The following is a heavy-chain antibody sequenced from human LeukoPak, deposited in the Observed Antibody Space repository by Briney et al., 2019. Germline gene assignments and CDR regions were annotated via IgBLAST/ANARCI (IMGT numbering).Heavy chain of an antibody. Sequence: GGSLRLSCTAAGFTVSSNYMTWVRQAPGKGLEWVSVLYSGGSTYYADSVKGRFTISRDNSKNTLYLQMNSLRAEGTAVYYCARATVYWGQGTLVTVSP. CDR3: ARATVY. D-gene: IGHD4-17*01. V-gene: IGHV3-66*01. J-gene: IGHJ4*02. CDR2: LYSGGST. CDR1: GFTVSSNY.